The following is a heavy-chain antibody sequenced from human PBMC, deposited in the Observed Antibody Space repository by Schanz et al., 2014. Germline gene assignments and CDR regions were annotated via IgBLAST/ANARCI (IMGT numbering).Heavy chain of an antibody. Sequence: QAQLVESGGGVVQPGRSLRLSCAASGLTFSSYGMHWVRQAPGRGLEWVAVVWHDGINRYYADSVKGRFTISRDNSENTLYLQMNSLRAEDTAVYYCAKQHGVIQQVSDYWGQGTLVTVSS. CDR3: AKQHGVIQQVSDY. D-gene: IGHD3-22*01. J-gene: IGHJ4*02. V-gene: IGHV3-33*06. CDR2: VWHDGINR. CDR1: GLTFSSYG.